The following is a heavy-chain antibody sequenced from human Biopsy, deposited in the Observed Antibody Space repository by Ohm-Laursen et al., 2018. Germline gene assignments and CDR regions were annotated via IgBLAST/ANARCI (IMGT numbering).Heavy chain of an antibody. Sequence: SLRLSRIASGFNLSAFALHWVRQASGRGLEWVGRIKKKSNNDATAYAESMKGRFSIFRDDSKSTSFLQMNSLKIEDTAVYFCTRSAGYGYDYWGQGILATVSS. V-gene: IGHV3-73*01. CDR2: IKKKSNNDAT. J-gene: IGHJ4*02. CDR3: TRSAGYGYDY. CDR1: GFNLSAFA. D-gene: IGHD5-12*01.